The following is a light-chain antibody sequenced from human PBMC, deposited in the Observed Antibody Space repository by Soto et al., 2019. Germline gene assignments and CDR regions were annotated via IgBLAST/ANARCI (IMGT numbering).Light chain of an antibody. V-gene: IGKV1-5*01. Sequence: DIQMTQSPSTLSASVGERVTITCRASQSVSNWLGWYQQKPGKAPKLLIYDVSSLESGVPSRFSGSCSGTESILTISSLQPDDFATYYCQQYDSYSWTFGQGTKVDIK. J-gene: IGKJ1*01. CDR3: QQYDSYSWT. CDR2: DVS. CDR1: QSVSNW.